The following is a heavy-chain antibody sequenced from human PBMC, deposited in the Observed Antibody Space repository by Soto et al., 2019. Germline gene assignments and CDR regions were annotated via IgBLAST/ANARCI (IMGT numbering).Heavy chain of an antibody. Sequence: SETLSLTCTVSGGSISSGGYYWSWIRQHPGKGLEWIGYIYYSGSTYYNPSLKSRVTISVDTSKNQFSLKLSSVTAADTAVYYCAREYYYDSSGYEGSFDYWGQGTLVTVSS. CDR1: GGSISSGGYY. CDR2: IYYSGST. J-gene: IGHJ4*02. D-gene: IGHD3-22*01. V-gene: IGHV4-31*03. CDR3: AREYYYDSSGYEGSFDY.